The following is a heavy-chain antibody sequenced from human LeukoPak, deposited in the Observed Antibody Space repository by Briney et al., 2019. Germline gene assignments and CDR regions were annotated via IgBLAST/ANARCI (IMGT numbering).Heavy chain of an antibody. CDR2: INPSGGST. Sequence: ASVKVSCKASGYTFTSYYMHWVRQAPGQGLEWMGIINPSGGSTSYAQKFQGRVTMTRDMSTSTVYMELSSLRSDDTAVYYCARDDTTRYCSGGSCYSSSSFDPWGQGTLVTVSS. CDR3: ARDDTTRYCSGGSCYSSSSFDP. V-gene: IGHV1-46*01. J-gene: IGHJ5*02. CDR1: GYTFTSYY. D-gene: IGHD2-15*01.